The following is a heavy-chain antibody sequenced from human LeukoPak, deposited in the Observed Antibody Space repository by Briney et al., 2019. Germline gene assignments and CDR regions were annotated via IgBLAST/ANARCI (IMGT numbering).Heavy chain of an antibody. D-gene: IGHD3-22*01. CDR2: MSGSAGST. J-gene: IGHJ4*02. V-gene: IGHV3-23*01. Sequence: PGGSLRLSCAASGFTFSNYAMSWVRQAPGKGLEWVSTMSGSAGSTYYADSVKGRFTISRDNSKNTLYLQMNSLRAEDTALYYCAKDRPSMIVVVITGFDYWGQGTPVTVSS. CDR3: AKDRPSMIVVVITGFDY. CDR1: GFTFSNYA.